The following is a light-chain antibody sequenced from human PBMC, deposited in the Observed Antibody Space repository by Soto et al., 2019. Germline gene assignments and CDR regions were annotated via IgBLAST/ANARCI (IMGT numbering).Light chain of an antibody. CDR1: QSVSSN. CDR2: GAS. J-gene: IGKJ4*01. Sequence: EIVVTQSPATLSESPGERATLSCRASQSVSSNLAWYQQKPGQAPRLLIYGASTRATGIPARFSGSGSGTEFTLTISSLQSEDFAVYYCQQYDYWPPVTFGGGTKVDI. V-gene: IGKV3-15*01. CDR3: QQYDYWPPVT.